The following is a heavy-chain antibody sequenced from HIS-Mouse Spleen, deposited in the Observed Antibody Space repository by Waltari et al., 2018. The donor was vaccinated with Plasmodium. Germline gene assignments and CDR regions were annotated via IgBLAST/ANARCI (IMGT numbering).Heavy chain of an antibody. V-gene: IGHV3-15*01. CDR3: TTPGQVGY. Sequence: EVQLVESGGGLLKPGGSLRLSCAASGFTFSNAWLSWVRQDPGKGLEWVGRIKRKTDGGTTDYAAPVKGRFTISRDDSKNTLYLQMNSLKTEDTAVYYCTTPGQVGYWGQGTLVTVSS. CDR2: IKRKTDGGTT. CDR1: GFTFSNAW. J-gene: IGHJ4*02. D-gene: IGHD2-15*01.